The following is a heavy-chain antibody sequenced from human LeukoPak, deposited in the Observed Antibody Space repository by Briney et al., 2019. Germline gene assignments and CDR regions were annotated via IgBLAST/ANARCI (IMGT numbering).Heavy chain of an antibody. J-gene: IGHJ4*02. CDR3: ARRHNSAYVVDY. CDR2: VYYTGSI. D-gene: IGHD3-10*02. V-gene: IGHV4-59*08. CDR1: GGSINGYY. Sequence: SETLSLTCSVSGGSINGYYWSWIRRPPGRGLQWLGFVYYTGSIDYNPSLKSRVSISVDTSRNQFSLKLTSVTAADTAVYYCARRHNSAYVVDYWGRGTLVTVSS.